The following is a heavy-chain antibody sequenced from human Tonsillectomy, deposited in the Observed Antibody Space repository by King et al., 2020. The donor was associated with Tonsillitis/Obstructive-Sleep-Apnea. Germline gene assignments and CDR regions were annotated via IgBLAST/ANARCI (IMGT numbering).Heavy chain of an antibody. Sequence: VQLQQWGAGLLKPSETLSLTCAVYGGSFRGYYWSWIRKPPGKGLEGIGEINDSGGANYNPSLKSRVAISIDTSKNQFSLILTSVTAADTSMYSCARGSYSYNAMDVWGQGTTVTVSS. V-gene: IGHV4-34*01. CDR3: ARGSYSYNAMDV. J-gene: IGHJ6*02. CDR2: INDSGGA. CDR1: GGSFRGYY. D-gene: IGHD2-2*02.